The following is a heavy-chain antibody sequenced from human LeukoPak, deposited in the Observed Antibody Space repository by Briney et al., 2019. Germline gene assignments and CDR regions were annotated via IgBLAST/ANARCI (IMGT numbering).Heavy chain of an antibody. CDR1: GGSISSSSYY. J-gene: IGHJ6*02. V-gene: IGHV4-39*07. CDR3: ARDYGDYVGYYYGMDV. CDR2: IYYSGST. D-gene: IGHD4-17*01. Sequence: SETLSLTCTVSGGSISSSSYYWGWIRQPPGKGLEWIGSIYYSGSTYYNPSLKSRVTISVDTSKNQFSLKLSSVTAADTAVYYCARDYGDYVGYYYGMDVWGQGTTVTVSS.